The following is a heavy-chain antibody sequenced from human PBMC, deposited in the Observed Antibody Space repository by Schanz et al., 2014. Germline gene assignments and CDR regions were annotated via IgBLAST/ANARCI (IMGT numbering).Heavy chain of an antibody. CDR2: IFFRGST. CDR3: YGMDV. V-gene: IGHV4-30-4*07. CDR1: GGSISSGGYT. J-gene: IGHJ6*02. Sequence: QVQLQESGPGLVKPSQTLSLTCAVSGGSISSGGYTWSWIRQPPGKGLEWIGYIFFRGSTYYNPSLKSGVTISIAPSKNQFTLRRTSVTAADTAVYYCYGMDVWGQGTTVTVSS.